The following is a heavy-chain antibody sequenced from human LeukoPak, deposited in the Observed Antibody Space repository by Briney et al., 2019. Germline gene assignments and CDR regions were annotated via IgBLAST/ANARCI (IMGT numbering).Heavy chain of an antibody. V-gene: IGHV4-34*01. D-gene: IGHD5-18*01. CDR2: INLMGGT. Sequence: SETLSLTCAVYGGSFSEYSWGGIRQRPGKGWRGWGEINLMGGTTHTPPPSSRVIMSVDTSKNQFSLKVSSVTAAVTAVYYCARVGYSFSINDWSRIGLGAYPTKYYYYMDVWGKGTTVTVSS. CDR1: GGSFSEYS. CDR3: ARVGYSFSINDWSRIGLGAYPTKYYYYMDV. J-gene: IGHJ6*03.